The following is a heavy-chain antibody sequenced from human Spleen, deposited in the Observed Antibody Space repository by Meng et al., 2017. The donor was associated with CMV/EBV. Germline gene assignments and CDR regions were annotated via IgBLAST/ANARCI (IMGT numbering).Heavy chain of an antibody. CDR2: INPNSGGT. CDR3: ARRGGYCSSTSCFGDYGMDV. Sequence: ASVKVSCKASGYTFTAHYFHWVRQAPGQGLEWMGWINPNSGGTNYAQKFQGRVTMTRDTSISTAYMDLSRLRSDDTAVYYCARRGGYCSSTSCFGDYGMDVWGQGTTVTVSS. V-gene: IGHV1-2*02. CDR1: GYTFTAHY. J-gene: IGHJ6*02. D-gene: IGHD2-2*01.